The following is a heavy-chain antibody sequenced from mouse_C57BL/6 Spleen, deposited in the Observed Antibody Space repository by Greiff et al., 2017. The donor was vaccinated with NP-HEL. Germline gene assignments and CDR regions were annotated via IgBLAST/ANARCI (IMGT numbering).Heavy chain of an antibody. CDR3: ARFNWGLAWFAY. D-gene: IGHD4-1*02. Sequence: EVQLQQSGPELVKPGASVKISCKASGYTFTDYYMNWVKQSHGKSLEWIGDINPNNGGTSYNQKFKGKATLTVDKSSSTAYMELRSLTSEDSAVYYCARFNWGLAWFAYWGQGTLVTVSA. CDR2: INPNNGGT. V-gene: IGHV1-26*01. J-gene: IGHJ3*01. CDR1: GYTFTDYY.